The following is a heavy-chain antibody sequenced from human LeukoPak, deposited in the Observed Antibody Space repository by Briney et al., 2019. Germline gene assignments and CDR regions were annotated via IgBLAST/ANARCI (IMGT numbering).Heavy chain of an antibody. Sequence: NTSETLSLTCAVSGGSISSGGYYWGWIRQPPGKGLEWIGSIYYSGSTYYNPSLKSRVTISVDTSKNQFSLKLSSVTAADTAVYYCPRPAYDILTGYYNVDYWGQGTLVTVSS. J-gene: IGHJ4*02. CDR3: PRPAYDILTGYYNVDY. CDR2: IYYSGST. CDR1: GGSISSGGYY. D-gene: IGHD3-9*01. V-gene: IGHV4-39*01.